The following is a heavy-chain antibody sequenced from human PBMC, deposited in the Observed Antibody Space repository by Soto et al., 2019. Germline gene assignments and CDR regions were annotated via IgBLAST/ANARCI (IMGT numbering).Heavy chain of an antibody. CDR2: IVVGSGNT. CDR1: GFTFTSSA. V-gene: IGHV1-58*01. J-gene: IGHJ4*02. CDR3: AAEDGYYDTSGSI. D-gene: IGHD3-22*01. Sequence: GASVQVSCKASGFTFTSSAVQWVRQARGQRLEWIGWIVVGSGNTNYAQKFQERVTITRDMSTSTAYMELSSLRSEDTAVYYCAAEDGYYDTSGSIWGQGTLVTVSS.